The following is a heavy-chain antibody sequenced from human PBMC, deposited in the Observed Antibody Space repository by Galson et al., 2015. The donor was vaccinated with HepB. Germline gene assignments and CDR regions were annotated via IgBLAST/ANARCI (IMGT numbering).Heavy chain of an antibody. CDR3: ARSGYYYGSGSSREIDY. D-gene: IGHD3-10*01. V-gene: IGHV5-51*03. J-gene: IGHJ4*02. CDR1: GYSFTSYW. CDR2: IYPGDSDT. Sequence: QSGAEVKKPGESLKISCNGSGYSFTSYWIGWVRQMPGKGLEWMGIIYPGDSDTRYSPSFQGQVTISADKSISTAYLQWSSLKASDTAMYYCARSGYYYGSGSSREIDYWGQGTLVTVSS.